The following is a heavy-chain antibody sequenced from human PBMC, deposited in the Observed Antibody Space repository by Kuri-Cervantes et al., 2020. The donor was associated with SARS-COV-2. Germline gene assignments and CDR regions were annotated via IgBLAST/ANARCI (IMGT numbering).Heavy chain of an antibody. J-gene: IGHJ5*02. CDR2: INSDGSST. CDR3: ARGGEDFVQETRDWFEP. Sequence: GGSLRLSCAASGFTFSSYWMHWVRQAPGKGLVWVSRINSDGSSTSYADSVKGRFTISRDNAKNSLFLQMNSLRADDTAVYYRARGGEDFVQETRDWFEPWGRGTQVTVSS. V-gene: IGHV3-74*01. D-gene: IGHD2-8*01. CDR1: GFTFSSYW.